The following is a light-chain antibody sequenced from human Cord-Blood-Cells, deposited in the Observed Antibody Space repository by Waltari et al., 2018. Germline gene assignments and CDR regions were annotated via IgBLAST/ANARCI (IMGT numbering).Light chain of an antibody. J-gene: IGLJ2*01. CDR1: SSDVGSYNL. CDR2: EGS. Sequence: QSALTQPASMSGSPGQSITISCTGTSSDVGSYNLVSWYQQHPGKAPKLMIYEGSKRPSGFSNRFSGSKSGNTASLTISGLQAEDEADYYCCSYAGSSTVVFGGGTKLTVL. V-gene: IGLV2-23*01. CDR3: CSYAGSSTVV.